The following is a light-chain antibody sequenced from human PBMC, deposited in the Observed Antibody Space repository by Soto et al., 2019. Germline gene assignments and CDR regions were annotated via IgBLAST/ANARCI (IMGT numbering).Light chain of an antibody. CDR2: KAS. J-gene: IGKJ2*01. CDR3: QQYTHYPST. Sequence: IQLTQSPSTLSASVGERVAISCRASQSISSSLAWYQQKPGKAPNLLIYKASSLQSGVPSRFSGSGSGTEFTLTISSLQPDDFATYYCQQYTHYPSTFGQGTNLEIK. V-gene: IGKV1-5*03. CDR1: QSISSS.